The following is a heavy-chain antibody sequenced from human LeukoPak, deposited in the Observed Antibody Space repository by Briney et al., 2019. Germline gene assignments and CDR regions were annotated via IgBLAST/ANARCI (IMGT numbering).Heavy chain of an antibody. CDR3: AKTRPLDSSSWSHGDY. Sequence: GGSLRLSCAASGFTFSSYAMSWVRQAPGKGLEWVSAISGSGDSTYYGDSVKGRFTISGDNSKNTLYLQMNSLRAEDTAVYYCAKTRPLDSSSWSHGDYWGQGTLVTVSS. D-gene: IGHD6-13*01. CDR2: ISGSGDST. CDR1: GFTFSSYA. V-gene: IGHV3-23*01. J-gene: IGHJ4*02.